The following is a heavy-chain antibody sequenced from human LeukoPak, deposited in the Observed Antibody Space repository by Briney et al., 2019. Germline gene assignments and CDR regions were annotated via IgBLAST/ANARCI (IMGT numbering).Heavy chain of an antibody. Sequence: SETLSLTCTVSGGSISSYYWSWIRQPPGKGLEWIGYICYSGSTNYNPSLKSRVTISVDTSKNQFSLKLSSVTAADTAVYYCAREGRYSSLYGMDVWGQGTTVTVSS. D-gene: IGHD6-19*01. J-gene: IGHJ6*02. V-gene: IGHV4-59*01. CDR2: ICYSGST. CDR1: GGSISSYY. CDR3: AREGRYSSLYGMDV.